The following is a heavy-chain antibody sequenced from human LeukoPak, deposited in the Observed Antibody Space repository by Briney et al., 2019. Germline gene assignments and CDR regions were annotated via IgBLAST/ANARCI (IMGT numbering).Heavy chain of an antibody. CDR1: GYTFTNYG. CDR2: ISAYNGNT. Sequence: GASVKVSCKASGYTFTNYGISWVRQAPGQGLEWMGWISAYNGNTNYAQKLQGRVTMTTDTSTSTAYMELRSLRSDDTAVYYCATAANTYNWNYGRAFDIWGQGTMVTVSS. CDR3: ATAANTYNWNYGRAFDI. V-gene: IGHV1-18*01. D-gene: IGHD1-7*01. J-gene: IGHJ3*02.